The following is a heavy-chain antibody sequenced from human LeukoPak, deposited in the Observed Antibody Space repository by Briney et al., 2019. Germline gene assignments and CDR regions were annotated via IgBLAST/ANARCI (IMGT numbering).Heavy chain of an antibody. CDR2: INHSGST. CDR1: GGSFSGYY. V-gene: IGHV4-34*01. Sequence: SSETLSLTCAVYGGSFSGYYWSWIRQPPGKGLEWIGEINHSGSTNYNPSLKSRVTISVDTSKNQFSLKLSSVTAADTAVYYCARAGGYDFWSGYYGPGPYYFDYWGQGTLVTVSS. J-gene: IGHJ4*02. D-gene: IGHD3-3*01. CDR3: ARAGGYDFWSGYYGPGPYYFDY.